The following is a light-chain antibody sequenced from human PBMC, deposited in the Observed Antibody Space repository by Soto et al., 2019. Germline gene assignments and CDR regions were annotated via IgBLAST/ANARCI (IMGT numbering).Light chain of an antibody. Sequence: EIVLTQSPVTLSLSPGERAALSCRASRSVANFLAWYQQKPGQAPRLLFSDASNRATGVPARFSGSGSGTDFTLPISRLQAEDFAVYYCQQRSDWPLTFGGGTKVEI. CDR2: DAS. CDR1: RSVANF. V-gene: IGKV3-11*01. CDR3: QQRSDWPLT. J-gene: IGKJ4*01.